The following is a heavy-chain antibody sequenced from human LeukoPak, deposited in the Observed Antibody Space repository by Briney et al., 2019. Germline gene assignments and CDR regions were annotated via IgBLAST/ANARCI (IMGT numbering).Heavy chain of an antibody. V-gene: IGHV4-34*01. CDR3: ARARIRTSGSYYYYGMDV. Sequence: SETLSLTCAVYGGSFSGYYWSWIRQPPGKGLEWIGEINHSGSTNYNPSLKSRVTISVDTSKNQFSLKLSSVTAADTAVYYCARARIRTSGSYYYYGMDVWGQGIMVTVSS. CDR1: GGSFSGYY. J-gene: IGHJ6*02. CDR2: INHSGST. D-gene: IGHD5-18*01.